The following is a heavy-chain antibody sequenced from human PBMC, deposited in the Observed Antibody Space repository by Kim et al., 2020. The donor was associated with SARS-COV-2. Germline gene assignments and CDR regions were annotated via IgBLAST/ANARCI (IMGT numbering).Heavy chain of an antibody. Sequence: SETLSLTCAVYGGSFSGYYWSWIRQPPGKGLEWIGEINHSGSTNYNPSLKSRVTISVDTSKNQFSLKLSSVTAADTAVYYCARGVFVTTVPYYYYYYGMDVWGQGTTVTVSS. D-gene: IGHD4-4*01. CDR1: GGSFSGYY. CDR2: INHSGST. J-gene: IGHJ6*02. V-gene: IGHV4-34*01. CDR3: ARGVFVTTVPYYYYYYGMDV.